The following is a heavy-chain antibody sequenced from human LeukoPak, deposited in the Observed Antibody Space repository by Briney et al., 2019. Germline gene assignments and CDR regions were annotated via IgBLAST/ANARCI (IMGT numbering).Heavy chain of an antibody. CDR3: ARDLGLGRGWYGGDY. D-gene: IGHD6-19*01. Sequence: GGSLRLSCAASGFTFTAYAMHWVRQAPGKGLEWVAIISNDGSKKYYADSVKGRFTISRDNSRSTVYLQVNSLRVEDAAVYYCARDLGLGRGWYGGDYWGQGTLVTVSS. J-gene: IGHJ4*02. CDR1: GFTFTAYA. CDR2: ISNDGSKK. V-gene: IGHV3-30-3*01.